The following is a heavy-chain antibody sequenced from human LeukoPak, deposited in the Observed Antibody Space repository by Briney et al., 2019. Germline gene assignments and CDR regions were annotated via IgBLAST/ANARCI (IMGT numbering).Heavy chain of an antibody. CDR3: AKAPLAGEKTVYFDY. CDR2: ISGSGGST. J-gene: IGHJ4*02. D-gene: IGHD6-19*01. Sequence: PPGGSLRLSCAASGFTFSSYAMSWVRQAPGKGLEWVSAISGSGGSTYYADSVKGRFTISRDNSKNTLYLQMSSLRAEDTAVYYCAKAPLAGEKTVYFDYWGQGTLVTVSS. V-gene: IGHV3-23*01. CDR1: GFTFSSYA.